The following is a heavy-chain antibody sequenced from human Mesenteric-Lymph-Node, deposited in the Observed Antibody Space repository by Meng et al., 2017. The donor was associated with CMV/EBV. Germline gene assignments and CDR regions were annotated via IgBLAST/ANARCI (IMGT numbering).Heavy chain of an antibody. CDR3: AHRGAARSYHR. Sequence: VKETIPTVGKRIQNLTQPCTFSGFSLSTYGVGIDWIRQPPGKALEWLALIYWDDYKRYNPTLKSRLTSTKDNAKNQLARTITNMKPRATTTYYFAHRGAARSYHRWRQVTLVTVSS. D-gene: IGHD3-16*02. V-gene: IGHV2-5*02. J-gene: IGHJ1*01. CDR1: GFSLSTYGVG. CDR2: IYWDDYK.